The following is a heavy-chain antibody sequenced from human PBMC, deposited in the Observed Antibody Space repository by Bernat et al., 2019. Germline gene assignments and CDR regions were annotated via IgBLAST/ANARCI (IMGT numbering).Heavy chain of an antibody. Sequence: EVQLLESGGGLVQPGGSLRLSCAASGFTFSSYAMSWVRQAPGKGLEWVSAISGSGGSTYYADSVKGRFTISRDNSKNTLYLQMNSLRAEDTGVYYCASPLYYYDSSGYYLDYWGQGTLVTVSS. V-gene: IGHV3-23*01. J-gene: IGHJ4*02. CDR2: ISGSGGST. CDR1: GFTFSSYA. D-gene: IGHD3-22*01. CDR3: ASPLYYYDSSGYYLDY.